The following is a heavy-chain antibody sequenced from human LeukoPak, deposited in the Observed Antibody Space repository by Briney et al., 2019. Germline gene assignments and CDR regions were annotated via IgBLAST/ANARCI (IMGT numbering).Heavy chain of an antibody. D-gene: IGHD2-2*01. CDR2: IKQDGSEK. CDR3: ARHICSSTSCYFGNYYFDY. V-gene: IGHV3-7*01. J-gene: IGHJ4*02. Sequence: PGGSLRLSCAASGFTFSSYWMSWVRQAPGKGLEWVANIKQDGSEKYYVDSVKGRFTISRDNAKNSLYLQMNSLRAEDTAVYYCARHICSSTSCYFGNYYFDYWGQGTLVTVSS. CDR1: GFTFSSYW.